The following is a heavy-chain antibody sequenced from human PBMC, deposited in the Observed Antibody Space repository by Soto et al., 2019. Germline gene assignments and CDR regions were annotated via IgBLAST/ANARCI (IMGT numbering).Heavy chain of an antibody. CDR1: GFTFSSYG. Sequence: GGSLRLSCAASGFTFSSYGMHWVRQAPGKGLEWVAVISYDGSNKYYADSVEGRFTISRDNSKNTLYLQMNSLRAEDTAVYYRAKDLDGYYDILTGYCDYWGQGTLVTVSS. CDR3: AKDLDGYYDILTGYCDY. V-gene: IGHV3-30*18. J-gene: IGHJ4*02. CDR2: ISYDGSNK. D-gene: IGHD3-9*01.